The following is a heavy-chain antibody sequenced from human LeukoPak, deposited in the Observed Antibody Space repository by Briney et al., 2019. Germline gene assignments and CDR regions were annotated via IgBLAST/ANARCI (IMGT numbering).Heavy chain of an antibody. J-gene: IGHJ6*03. D-gene: IGHD6-13*01. CDR2: ISSSGSTI. V-gene: IGHV3-11*01. CDR3: ARDKSSSWYENYYYMDV. Sequence: PGGSLRLSCAASGFTFSDYYMSWIRQAPGKGLEWVSYISSSGSTIYYADSVKGRFTISRDNAKNSLYLQMNSLRAEDTAVYYCARDKSSSWYENYYYMDVWGKGTTVTISS. CDR1: GFTFSDYY.